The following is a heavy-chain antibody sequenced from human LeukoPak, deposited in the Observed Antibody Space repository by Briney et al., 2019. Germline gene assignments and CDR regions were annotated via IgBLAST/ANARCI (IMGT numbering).Heavy chain of an antibody. Sequence: SETLSLTCTISGGSISNYYWSWIRQPPGKGLEWIGYIYYSGSTNYNPSLKSRVTISVDTSKNQFSLKLSSVTAADTAVYYCARSALTTVVSFDYWGQGTLVTVSS. CDR3: ARSALTTVVSFDY. J-gene: IGHJ4*02. V-gene: IGHV4-59*01. CDR2: IYYSGST. D-gene: IGHD4-23*01. CDR1: GGSISNYY.